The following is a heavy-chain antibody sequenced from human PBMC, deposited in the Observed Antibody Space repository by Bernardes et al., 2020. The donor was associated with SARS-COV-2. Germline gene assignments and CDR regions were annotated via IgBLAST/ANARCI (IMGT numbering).Heavy chain of an antibody. CDR1: GASFSGYY. CDR3: ARLSYDSSGYSGGLEF. J-gene: IGHJ4*02. Sequence: SETLSLTCAVYGASFSGYYWSWIRRPPGKGLEWIGEINHSGSASYNPSLKSRITISVDTSKKQFSLELTSVTAADTAMYYCARLSYDSSGYSGGLEFWGQGTLVTVPS. V-gene: IGHV4-34*01. CDR2: INHSGSA. D-gene: IGHD3-22*01.